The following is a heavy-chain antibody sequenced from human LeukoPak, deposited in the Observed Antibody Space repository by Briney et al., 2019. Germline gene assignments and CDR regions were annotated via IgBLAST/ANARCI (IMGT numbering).Heavy chain of an antibody. V-gene: IGHV3-11*05. Sequence: PGRTLRLSCAASGFTFSDYYMSWIRQAPGKGLEWVSYISSGSSYTNNADSVKGRFTISRDSAKNSLYLQMNSLRAEDTAVYYCARGRQPDCWGQGTLVTVSS. CDR2: ISSGSSYT. D-gene: IGHD2-2*01. CDR3: ARGRQPDC. J-gene: IGHJ4*02. CDR1: GFTFSDYY.